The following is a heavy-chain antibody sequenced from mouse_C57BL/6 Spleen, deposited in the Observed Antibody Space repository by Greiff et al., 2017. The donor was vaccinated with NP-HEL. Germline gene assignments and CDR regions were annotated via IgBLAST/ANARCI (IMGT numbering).Heavy chain of an antibody. CDR1: GYAFSSYW. D-gene: IGHD1-1*01. CDR2: IYPGDGDT. V-gene: IGHV1-80*01. J-gene: IGHJ4*01. Sequence: QVQLQQSGAELVKPGASVKISCKASGYAFSSYWMNWVKQRPGKGLEWIGQIYPGDGDTNYNGKFKGTATLTADKSSSTAYMQLSSLTSEDSAVYFCARRGITTVVATNAMDYWGQGTSVTVSS. CDR3: ARRGITTVVATNAMDY.